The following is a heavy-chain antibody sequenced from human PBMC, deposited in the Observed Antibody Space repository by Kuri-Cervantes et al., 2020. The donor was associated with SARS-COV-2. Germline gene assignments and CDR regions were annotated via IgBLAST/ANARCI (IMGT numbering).Heavy chain of an antibody. J-gene: IGHJ4*02. CDR1: GASVADDS. CDR2: FFTRGST. D-gene: IGHD2-21*01. CDR3: ARAAYCGGDCYYYFDY. V-gene: IGHV4-4*07. Sequence: SETLSLTCAISGASVADDSWNWVRQSAGKGLEWIGRFFTRGSTSYNPSLKSRVTISLDTSKNLFSLSLSSVTAADTAVYYCARAAYCGGDCYYYFDYWGQGTLVTVSS.